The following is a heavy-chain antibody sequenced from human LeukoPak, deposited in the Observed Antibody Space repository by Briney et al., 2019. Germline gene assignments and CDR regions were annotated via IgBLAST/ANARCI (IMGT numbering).Heavy chain of an antibody. D-gene: IGHD4-23*01. CDR2: ISGSGGST. Sequence: GGSLRLSCAASGFTFSSYGMSWVRQAPGKGLEWVSAISGSGGSTYYADSVKGRFTISRDNSKNTLYLQMNSLRAEDTAVYYCAKASGGNVFYYYYYMDVWGKGTTVTISS. CDR1: GFTFSSYG. J-gene: IGHJ6*03. V-gene: IGHV3-23*01. CDR3: AKASGGNVFYYYYYMDV.